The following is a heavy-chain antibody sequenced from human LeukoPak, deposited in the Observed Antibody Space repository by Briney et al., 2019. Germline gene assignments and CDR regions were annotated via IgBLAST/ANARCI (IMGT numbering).Heavy chain of an antibody. CDR2: INPNSGGT. V-gene: IGHV1-2*02. D-gene: IGHD3-22*01. CDR3: ARDPVDYYDSSGYSYFDY. Sequence: GRSLRLSCAASGFTFSSYAMHWVRQAPGQGLEWVGWINPNSGGTNYAQKFQGRVTMTRDTSISTAYMELSRLRSDDTAVYYCARDPVDYYDSSGYSYFDYWGQGTLVTVSS. J-gene: IGHJ4*02. CDR1: GFTFSSYA.